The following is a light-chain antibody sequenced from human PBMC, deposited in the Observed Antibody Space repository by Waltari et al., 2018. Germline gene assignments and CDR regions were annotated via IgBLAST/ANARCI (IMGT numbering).Light chain of an antibody. V-gene: IGLV4-69*01. J-gene: IGLJ3*02. Sequence: QLVLTQSPSASASLGASVKLTCTLSSGHSSNVIAWLQQRPEKGPRYLMKVNSDGSHSKGDEIPDRCSGSSSGAERYLPISNLQSEDEADYFCQTGGHGTWVFGGGTTLTVL. CDR3: QTGGHGTWV. CDR1: SGHSSNV. CDR2: VNSDGSH.